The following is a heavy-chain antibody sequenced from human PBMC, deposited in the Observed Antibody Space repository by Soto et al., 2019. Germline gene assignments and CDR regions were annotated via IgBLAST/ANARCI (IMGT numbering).Heavy chain of an antibody. D-gene: IGHD3-22*01. CDR3: ARNKYYYGSSGYRQLQPQPYYYYYGMDV. Sequence: QVQLVESGGGVVQPGRSLRLSCAASGFTFSSYAMHWVRQAPGKGLEWVAVISYDGSNKYYADSVKDRFTISSDNSKNALYMQMNSLRAGDTAVYYCARNKYYYGSSGYRQLQPQPYYYYYGMDVWGQGTTVTVSS. CDR2: ISYDGSNK. CDR1: GFTFSSYA. J-gene: IGHJ6*02. V-gene: IGHV3-30-3*01.